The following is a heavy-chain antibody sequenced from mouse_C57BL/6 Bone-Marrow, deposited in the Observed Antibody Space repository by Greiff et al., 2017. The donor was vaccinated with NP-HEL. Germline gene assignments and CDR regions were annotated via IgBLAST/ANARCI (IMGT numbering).Heavy chain of an antibody. V-gene: IGHV1-26*01. D-gene: IGHD1-2*01. J-gene: IGHJ2*01. CDR2: INPNNGGT. CDR1: GYTFTDYY. Sequence: EVQLQQSGPELVKPGASVKISCKASGYTFTDYYMNWVKQSHGKSLEWIGDINPNNGGTSYNQKFKGKATLTVDKSSSTAYMELRILTSEDSAVYYCASGLLRPLDYWGQGTTLTVSS. CDR3: ASGLLRPLDY.